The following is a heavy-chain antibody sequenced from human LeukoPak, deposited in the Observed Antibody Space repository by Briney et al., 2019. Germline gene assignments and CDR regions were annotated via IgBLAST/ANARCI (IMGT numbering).Heavy chain of an antibody. CDR1: GGSISSYY. V-gene: IGHV4-59*06. CDR3: ARGRPETGTLGSWFDP. D-gene: IGHD1-1*01. CDR2: IYYSGST. J-gene: IGHJ5*02. Sequence: SETLSLTCTVSGGSISSYYWSWIRQHPGKGLEWIGYIYYSGSTYYNPSLKSRVTISVDTSKNQFSLKLSSVTAADTAVYYCARGRPETGTLGSWFDPWGQGTLVTVSS.